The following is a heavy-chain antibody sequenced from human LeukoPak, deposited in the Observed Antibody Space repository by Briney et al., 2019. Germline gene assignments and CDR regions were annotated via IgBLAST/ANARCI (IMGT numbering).Heavy chain of an antibody. CDR1: GYTFTSYG. Sequence: ASVKVSCKASGYTFTSYGISWVRQAPGQGLEWMGWISAYNGNTNYAQKLQGRVTMTTDTSTSTAYMELRSLRSDDTAVYYCARVWEDFWSGYRGGNWFDPWGQGTLVTVSS. V-gene: IGHV1-18*01. CDR2: ISAYNGNT. D-gene: IGHD3-3*01. CDR3: ARVWEDFWSGYRGGNWFDP. J-gene: IGHJ5*02.